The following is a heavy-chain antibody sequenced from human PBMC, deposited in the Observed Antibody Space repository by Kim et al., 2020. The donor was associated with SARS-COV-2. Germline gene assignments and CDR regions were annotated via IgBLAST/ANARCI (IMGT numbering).Heavy chain of an antibody. J-gene: IGHJ6*02. V-gene: IGHV3-74*01. CDR1: GFTFSSFW. CDR3: VVDSYYYYGIDV. CDR2: INSDGSSA. Sequence: GGSLRLFCAASGFTFSSFWMHWVRQAPGKGLVWVSRINSDGSSARHADSVKGRFTISRDNAKNTLYLEMNSLRAEDTAVYYCVVDSYYYYGIDVWGQGTTVTISS.